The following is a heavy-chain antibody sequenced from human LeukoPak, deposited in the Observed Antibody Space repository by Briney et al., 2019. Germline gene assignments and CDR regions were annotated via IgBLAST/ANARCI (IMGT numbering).Heavy chain of an antibody. CDR2: INQSGST. D-gene: IGHD3-16*01. Sequence: PSETLSLTSAVYGGFFCGYYWSWIRQPPGKGLEWIGEINQSGSTNYNPSLKSRVTISVDTSKNQFSLKLRSVTAADTAVYYCARETAQKGAHYMDVWGKGTTVTISS. CDR3: ARETAQKGAHYMDV. CDR1: GGFFCGYY. V-gene: IGHV4-34*01. J-gene: IGHJ6*03.